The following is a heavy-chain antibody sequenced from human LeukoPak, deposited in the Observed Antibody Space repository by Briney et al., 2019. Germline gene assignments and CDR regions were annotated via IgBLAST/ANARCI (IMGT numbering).Heavy chain of an antibody. CDR3: ARVWKIFGVVTPFDY. CDR2: INPNSGGT. V-gene: IGHV1-2*02. J-gene: IGHJ4*02. Sequence: ASVKVSCKASGYTFTGYYMHWVRQAPGQGLEWMGWINPNSGGTNYAQKFQGRVTMTRDTSISTAYMELSRLRSDDTAVYYRARVWKIFGVVTPFDYWGQGTLVTVSS. D-gene: IGHD3-3*01. CDR1: GYTFTGYY.